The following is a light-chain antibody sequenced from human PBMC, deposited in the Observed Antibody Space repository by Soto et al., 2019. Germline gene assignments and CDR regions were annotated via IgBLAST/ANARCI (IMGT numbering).Light chain of an antibody. CDR2: LGS. CDR1: QSLLHTNDYDY. V-gene: IGKV2-28*01. J-gene: IGKJ1*01. CDR3: MQALHTPRT. Sequence: VITHSPLSLPVTLGEPAPISCRSSQSLLHTNDYDYLDWYLQKPGQSPQLLIYLGSNRASGVPDRFSGSGSGTNFTLKISRVEAEDVGVYYCMQALHTPRTLGQGTKVDIK.